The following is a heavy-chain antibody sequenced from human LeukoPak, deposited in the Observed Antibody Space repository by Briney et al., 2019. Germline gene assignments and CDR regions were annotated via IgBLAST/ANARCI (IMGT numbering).Heavy chain of an antibody. CDR3: AKGTSGLSRTPLDY. D-gene: IGHD2-15*01. CDR1: GFTFSSYS. Sequence: GGSLRLSCAASGFTFSSYSMNWVRQAPGKGLEWISDIGSSSTTIYYADSVKGRFTISRDNSKNTLYLQMNSLRAEDTAVYYCAKGTSGLSRTPLDYWGQGTLVTVSS. V-gene: IGHV3-48*01. J-gene: IGHJ4*02. CDR2: IGSSSTTI.